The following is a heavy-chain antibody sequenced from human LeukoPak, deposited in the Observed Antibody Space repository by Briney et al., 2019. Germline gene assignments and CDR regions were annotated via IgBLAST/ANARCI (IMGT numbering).Heavy chain of an antibody. D-gene: IGHD6-19*01. Sequence: PSETLSLTCTVSGGAISGSPYYWGWIRQPPGKGLEWIGSSSYGGSTYYNPSLKSRVTISVDTSKNQFSLKLTSVTAADTAVYYCARAYSSGWYNDFDPWGQGTLVIVSS. CDR1: GGAISGSPYY. CDR2: SSYGGST. CDR3: ARAYSSGWYNDFDP. V-gene: IGHV4-39*01. J-gene: IGHJ5*02.